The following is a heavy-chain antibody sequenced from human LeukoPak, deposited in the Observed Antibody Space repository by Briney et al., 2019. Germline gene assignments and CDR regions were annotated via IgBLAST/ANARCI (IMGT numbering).Heavy chain of an antibody. CDR1: GGTFSSYA. CDR2: IIPIFGTA. J-gene: IGHJ6*03. D-gene: IGHD6-6*01. CDR3: ARTPRTSSSSLPGLYYYYYYMDV. Sequence: GASVKVSCKASGGTFSSYAISWVRQAPGQGLEWMGGIIPIFGTANYAHKFQGRVTITADESTSTAYMELSSLRSEDPAVYYCARTPRTSSSSLPGLYYYYYYMDVWGKGTTVTVSS. V-gene: IGHV1-69*13.